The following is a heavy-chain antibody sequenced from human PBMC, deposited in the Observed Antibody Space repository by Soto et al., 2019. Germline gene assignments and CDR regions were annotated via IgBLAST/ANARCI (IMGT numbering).Heavy chain of an antibody. CDR1: GLTLDTYW. V-gene: IGHV3-7*05. CDR3: ARNLPAPPFDY. CDR2: INHDGSER. Sequence: GGPLRLSCAASGLTLDTYWMSWVRQAPGKGLEWVANINHDGSERYYVDSVRGRFTISRDNAENSLFLQMNSLRAADTAVYYCARNLPAPPFDYWGQGALVTVSS. D-gene: IGHD2-2*01. J-gene: IGHJ4*02.